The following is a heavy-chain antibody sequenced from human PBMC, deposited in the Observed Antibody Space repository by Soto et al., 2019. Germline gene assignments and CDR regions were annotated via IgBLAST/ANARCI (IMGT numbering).Heavy chain of an antibody. CDR3: ARGALVLEYYYGMDV. CDR1: GFTFSDYW. V-gene: IGHV3-7*05. Sequence: GGSLRLSCAASGFTFSDYWMNWLRQAPGKGLEWMANIKEDGSEKYYVDSVRGRFTISRDNAKNSLYLQMNSLRAEDTAVYYCARGALVLEYYYGMDVWGQGTTVTVSS. J-gene: IGHJ6*02. D-gene: IGHD6-6*01. CDR2: IKEDGSEK.